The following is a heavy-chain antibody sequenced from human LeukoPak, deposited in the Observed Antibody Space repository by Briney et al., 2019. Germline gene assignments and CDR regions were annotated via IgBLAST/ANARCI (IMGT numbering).Heavy chain of an antibody. CDR1: VGSISRGLYY. Sequence: LRALSVTCTVSVGSISRGLYYWSWTRQPPGEGLEWIVYIYYSWSTYYHTFLKSRVTISLETFKNQSSLKLSSVTAADTAVYYCTAYYYDSSGYLDYWGQGTLVTVSS. CDR3: TAYYYDSSGYLDY. CDR2: IYYSWST. D-gene: IGHD3-22*01. J-gene: IGHJ4*02. V-gene: IGHV4-31*03.